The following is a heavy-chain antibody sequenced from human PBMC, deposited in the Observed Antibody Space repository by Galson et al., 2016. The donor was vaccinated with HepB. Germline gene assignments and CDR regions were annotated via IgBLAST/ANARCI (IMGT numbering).Heavy chain of an antibody. CDR3: ARDRDYK. Sequence: SLRLSCAASGFTFRSYWMHWVRQAPGKGLMWVSRIRSDGGTTTYADSVKGRFTISRDNAKNTLFLQMNSLRAEDTATYYCARDRDYKWGQGTLVTVSS. V-gene: IGHV3-74*01. CDR2: IRSDGGTT. CDR1: GFTFRSYW. D-gene: IGHD4-17*01. J-gene: IGHJ4*01.